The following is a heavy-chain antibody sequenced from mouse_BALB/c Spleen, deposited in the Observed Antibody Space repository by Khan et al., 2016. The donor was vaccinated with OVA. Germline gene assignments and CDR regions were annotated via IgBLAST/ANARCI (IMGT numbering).Heavy chain of an antibody. V-gene: IGHV9-3*02. D-gene: IGHD2-3*01. J-gene: IGHJ4*01. CDR3: ARSRWLLPAMDY. CDR2: ITTNTGEP. CDR1: GYTFTNYG. Sequence: QIQLVQSGPDLKKPGETVKISCTASGYTFTNYGVNWVRQSPGKGLKWMGWITTNTGEPTYAAEFKGRFAFSLETSASTSYLQINNLKNEDTATYFCARSRWLLPAMDYWGEGTSVTVSS.